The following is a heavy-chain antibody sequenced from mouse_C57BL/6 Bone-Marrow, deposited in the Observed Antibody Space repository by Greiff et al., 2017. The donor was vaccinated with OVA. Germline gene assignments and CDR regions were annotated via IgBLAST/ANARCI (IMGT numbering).Heavy chain of an antibody. Sequence: QVQLQQPGAELVRPGSSVKLSCKASDYTFTSYWMHWVKQRPIQGLEWIGNIDPSDSETHYNQKFKDKATLTVDKSSSTAYMQLSSLTSEDSAVYYCARGRWLLLFDYWGQGTTLTVSS. CDR3: ARGRWLLLFDY. J-gene: IGHJ2*01. CDR1: DYTFTSYW. CDR2: IDPSDSET. D-gene: IGHD2-3*01. V-gene: IGHV1-52*01.